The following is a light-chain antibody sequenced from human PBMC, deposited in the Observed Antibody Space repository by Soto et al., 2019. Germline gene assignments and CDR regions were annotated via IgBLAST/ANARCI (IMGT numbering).Light chain of an antibody. CDR1: NSNIGAGYD. CDR2: AYT. V-gene: IGLV1-40*01. J-gene: IGLJ3*02. CDR3: QSFDSSLTAGV. Sequence: QSVLTQPPSVSGAPGQRVTISCTGSNSNIGAGYDLHWYQQFPGAAPKLLIFAYTNRPSGVPDRFSGSKSGTSASLAITGLQADDEADYYCQSFDSSLTAGVFGGGTTLTVL.